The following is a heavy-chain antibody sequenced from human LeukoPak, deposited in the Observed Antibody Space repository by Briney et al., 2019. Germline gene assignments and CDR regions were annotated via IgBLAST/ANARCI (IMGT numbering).Heavy chain of an antibody. CDR2: ISGSGGST. CDR3: AKSNWGIYYYGMDV. V-gene: IGHV3-23*01. D-gene: IGHD7-27*01. Sequence: GGSLRLSCAASGFTFSSYAMSWVRQAPGKGLEWVSAISGSGGSTYYADSVKGRFTISRDNSKNTLYLQMNSLRAEDTAVYYCAKSNWGIYYYGMDVWGQGTTVTVSS. CDR1: GFTFSSYA. J-gene: IGHJ6*02.